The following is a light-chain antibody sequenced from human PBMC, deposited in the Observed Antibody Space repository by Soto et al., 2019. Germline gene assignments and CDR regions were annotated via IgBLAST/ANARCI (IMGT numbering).Light chain of an antibody. CDR2: DVT. CDR1: SSDVGCYNY. V-gene: IGLV2-14*01. J-gene: IGLJ1*01. Sequence: QSVLTQPASVSGSPGQSITISCTGTSSDVGCYNYVSWYQQHPGKAPKLMIYDVTNRPSGVSNRFSGSKSGNTASLTISGLQAEDEDDYYCSSYTSSSTYVFVTGTKVTVL. CDR3: SSYTSSSTYV.